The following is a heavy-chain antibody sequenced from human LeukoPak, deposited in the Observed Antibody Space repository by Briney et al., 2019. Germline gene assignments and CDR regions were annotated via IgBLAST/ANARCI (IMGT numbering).Heavy chain of an antibody. J-gene: IGHJ6*03. CDR1: GGSIRSYY. CDR2: IYYSGST. V-gene: IGHV4-59*01. CDR3: ARDIRWSTTSWYYYYMDV. D-gene: IGHD2-2*01. Sequence: SETLSFTCTVSGGSIRSYYWSWIRQPPGKGLEWIAYIYYSGSTNYNPSLKSRVTIPVDTSKNQFSLKLSSVTAADTAVYYCARDIRWSTTSWYYYYMDVWGKGTTVTVSS.